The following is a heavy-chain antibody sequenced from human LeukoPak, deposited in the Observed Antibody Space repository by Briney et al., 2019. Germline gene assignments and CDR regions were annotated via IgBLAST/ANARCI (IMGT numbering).Heavy chain of an antibody. Sequence: SQTLSLTCTVSGGSISSYYWGWIRQPPGKGLEWIGYIYYSGSTNYNPSLKSRVTISVDTSKNQFSLKLSPVTAADTAVYYCARGSWNRFDYWGQGTLVTVSS. CDR1: GGSISSYY. CDR3: ARGSWNRFDY. CDR2: IYYSGST. J-gene: IGHJ4*02. D-gene: IGHD1/OR15-1a*01. V-gene: IGHV4-59*08.